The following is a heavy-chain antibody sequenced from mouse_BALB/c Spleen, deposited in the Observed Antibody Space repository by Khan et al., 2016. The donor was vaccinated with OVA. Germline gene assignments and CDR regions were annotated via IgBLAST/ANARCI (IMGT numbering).Heavy chain of an antibody. CDR3: ASGSGNYRFAY. D-gene: IGHD2-1*01. J-gene: IGHJ3*01. CDR1: GYTFTDFS. Sequence: QVQLKQSGAELVRPGVSVKISCKGSGYTFTDFSMHWVKQSHAKSLEWIGVISTYYGDSIYNQKFKGKATMTVDKSSSTAYMELARLTSEDSAIYYGASGSGNYRFAYWGQGTLVTVSA. CDR2: ISTYYGDS. V-gene: IGHV1S137*01.